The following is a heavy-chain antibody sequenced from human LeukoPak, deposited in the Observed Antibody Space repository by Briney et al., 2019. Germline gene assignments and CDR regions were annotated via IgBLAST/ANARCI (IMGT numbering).Heavy chain of an antibody. V-gene: IGHV3-48*03. CDR1: GFTSSIYE. Sequence: GGSLRLSCAASGFTSSIYEIKCVRQAPGKGLEWVSYITSSGSTIYYADSVKGRFTISRDNAKNSLYLLMKSLRAEDTAVYYCAREHAGSSWDYLDYWGQGTPVTVSS. CDR2: ITSSGSTI. J-gene: IGHJ4*02. CDR3: AREHAGSSWDYLDY. D-gene: IGHD3-10*01.